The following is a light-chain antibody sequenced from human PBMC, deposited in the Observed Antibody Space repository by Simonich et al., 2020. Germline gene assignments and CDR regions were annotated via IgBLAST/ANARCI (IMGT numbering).Light chain of an antibody. CDR1: QSLLHSDGKTY. CDR2: EVS. CDR3: MQSIQLPSYT. Sequence: DIVMTQTPLSLSVTTGQPASISCKSSQSLLHSDGKTYLNWYLQKPGQSPQLLIYEVSHRFSGVPDRFSGSGSGTDFTLKISRVEAEDVGVYYCMQSIQLPSYTFGQGTKLEIK. J-gene: IGKJ2*01. V-gene: IGKV2D-29*02.